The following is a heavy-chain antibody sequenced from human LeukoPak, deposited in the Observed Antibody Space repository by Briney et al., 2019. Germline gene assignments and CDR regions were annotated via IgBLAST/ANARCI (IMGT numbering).Heavy chain of an antibody. D-gene: IGHD5-18*01. CDR1: GGSFSGYY. CDR2: INHSGST. Sequence: SETLSLTCAVYGGSFSGYYWSWIRQPPGKGLEWIGEINHSGSTHYNPSLKSRVTISVDTSKNQFSLKLSSVTAADTAVYYCATRGAYSPPYWGQGTLVSVSS. CDR3: ATRGAYSPPY. J-gene: IGHJ4*02. V-gene: IGHV4-34*01.